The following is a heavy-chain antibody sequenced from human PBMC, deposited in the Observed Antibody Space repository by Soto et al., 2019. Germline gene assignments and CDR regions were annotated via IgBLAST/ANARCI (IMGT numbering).Heavy chain of an antibody. Sequence: GESLKISCKGSGYSFTSYWIGWVRQMPGKGLEWMGIIYPGDSDTRYSPSFQGQVTISADKSISTAYLQWSSLKASDTAMYYCARGARLAAAAELYDYWGQGTLVTVSS. D-gene: IGHD6-13*01. J-gene: IGHJ4*02. CDR3: ARGARLAAAAELYDY. CDR1: GYSFTSYW. CDR2: IYPGDSDT. V-gene: IGHV5-51*01.